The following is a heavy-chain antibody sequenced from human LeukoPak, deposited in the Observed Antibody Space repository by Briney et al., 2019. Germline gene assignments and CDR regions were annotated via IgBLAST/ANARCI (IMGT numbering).Heavy chain of an antibody. Sequence: GGSLRLSCAGSGFTFSSYSMNWVRQAPGKGLEWVSSISSSSSYIYYADSVKGRFTISRDNAKNSLYLQMNSLRAEDTAVYYCARVFYAAGTPAVGYWGQGTLVTVSS. CDR2: ISSSSSYI. CDR1: GFTFSSYS. CDR3: ARVFYAAGTPAVGY. D-gene: IGHD6-13*01. J-gene: IGHJ4*02. V-gene: IGHV3-21*01.